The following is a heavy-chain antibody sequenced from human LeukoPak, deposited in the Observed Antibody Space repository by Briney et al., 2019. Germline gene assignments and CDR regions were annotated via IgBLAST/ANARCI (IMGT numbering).Heavy chain of an antibody. Sequence: GGSLRLSSAASGFTVSSNYMSWVRQAPGKGLGWVSVIYSGGSTYYADSVKGRFTISRDNSKNTLYLQMNSLRAEDTALYYCTRDPAHYLRNGFYESWGQGTLVTVSS. CDR2: IYSGGST. CDR1: GFTVSSNY. V-gene: IGHV3-53*01. CDR3: TRDPAHYLRNGFYES. D-gene: IGHD3-3*01. J-gene: IGHJ1*01.